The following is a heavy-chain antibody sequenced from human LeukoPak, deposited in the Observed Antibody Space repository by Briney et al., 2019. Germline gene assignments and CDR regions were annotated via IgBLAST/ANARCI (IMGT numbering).Heavy chain of an antibody. CDR1: GFTFSNHN. D-gene: IGHD1-26*01. CDR2: ISYDGNNE. CDR3: ARGGANTNAFDF. V-gene: IGHV3-30-3*01. Sequence: QPGKSLRLSCVASGFTFSNHNMHWVRQAPGKGLEWVAVISYDGNNEFYADSVRGRFSISRDTSKNTLYLQMNSLRPEDTAIYYCARGGANTNAFDFWGQGTMVTVSS. J-gene: IGHJ3*01.